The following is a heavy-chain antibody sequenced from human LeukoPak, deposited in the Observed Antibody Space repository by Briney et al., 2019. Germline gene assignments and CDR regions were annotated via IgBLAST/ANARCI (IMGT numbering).Heavy chain of an antibody. D-gene: IGHD6-19*01. CDR3: ARVEAVAGFQYYFDY. J-gene: IGHJ4*02. Sequence: GASVTVSCTASGGTFSSYAISWVRQAPGQGLEWMGGIIPIFGTANYAQKFQGRVTITADESTSTAYMELSSLRSEDTAVYYCARVEAVAGFQYYFDYWGQGTLVTVSS. CDR2: IIPIFGTA. CDR1: GGTFSSYA. V-gene: IGHV1-69*13.